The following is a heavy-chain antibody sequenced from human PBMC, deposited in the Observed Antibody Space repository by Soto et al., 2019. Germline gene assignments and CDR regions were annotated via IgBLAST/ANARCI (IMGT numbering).Heavy chain of an antibody. CDR1: GFTFSSYA. D-gene: IGHD1-7*01. J-gene: IGHJ4*02. Sequence: GGSLRLSCAASGFTFSSYAMSWVRQAPGKGLEWVSAISGSGGSTYYADSVKGRFTISRDNSKNTLYLQMNSLRAEDTAVYYCAKALFSDNWNYYILDYWGQGTLVTVSS. V-gene: IGHV3-23*01. CDR2: ISGSGGST. CDR3: AKALFSDNWNYYILDY.